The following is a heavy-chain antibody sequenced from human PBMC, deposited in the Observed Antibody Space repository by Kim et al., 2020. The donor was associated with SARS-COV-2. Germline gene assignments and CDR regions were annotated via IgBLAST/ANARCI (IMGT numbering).Heavy chain of an antibody. CDR3: ARDARLAAAGTLYYFDY. V-gene: IGHV6-1*01. J-gene: IGHJ4*02. CDR2: TYYRSRWYN. CDR1: GDSVSSYSAA. Sequence: SQTLSLTCAISGDSVSSYSAAWNWIRQSPSRGLEWLGRTYYRSRWYNDYALSVKSRITIDPDTSKNQFSLQLNSVTPEDTAVYYCARDARLAAAGTLYYFDYWGQGTLVTVSS. D-gene: IGHD6-13*01.